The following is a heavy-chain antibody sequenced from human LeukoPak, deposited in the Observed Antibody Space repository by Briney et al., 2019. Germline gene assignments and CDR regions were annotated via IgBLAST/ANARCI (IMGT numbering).Heavy chain of an antibody. CDR3: ARDLEHCRNIICSNSAY. V-gene: IGHV1-18*01. CDR1: GYNFDRYG. Sequence: ASVKVSCKGSGYNFDRYGVNWVRQAPGQGLEWVGWISTYNGNTVYAQKFEGRVTMTTGTSTNTVYMDQRSLRSDDTAVYYCARDLEHCRNIICSNSAYWGQGTLVTVSS. D-gene: IGHD2-2*01. CDR2: ISTYNGNT. J-gene: IGHJ4*02.